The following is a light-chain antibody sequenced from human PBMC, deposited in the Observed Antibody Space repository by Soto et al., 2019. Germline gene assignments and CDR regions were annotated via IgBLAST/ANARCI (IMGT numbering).Light chain of an antibody. CDR1: QSISSY. V-gene: IGKV1-39*01. Sequence: DIQMTQSPSSLSASVGHRVTITCRASQSISSYLNWYQQKPGKAPKLLIYAASSLQSGVPSRFSGSGSGTDFTLTISSLLPEDFATYYCQQSYSTPLTFGGGTKVEIK. CDR2: AAS. CDR3: QQSYSTPLT. J-gene: IGKJ4*01.